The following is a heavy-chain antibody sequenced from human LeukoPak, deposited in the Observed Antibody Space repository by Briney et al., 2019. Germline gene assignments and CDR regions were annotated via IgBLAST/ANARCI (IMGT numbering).Heavy chain of an antibody. V-gene: IGHV3-23*01. Sequence: GGSLRLSCAASGFTFSRYAMSWVRQAPGKGLEWVSAISGSGGSTYYVDSVKGRFTISRDNSKNTLYLQMNSLRAEDTAVYYCANYLAPDSLRFLEYYWGQGTLVTVSS. CDR2: ISGSGGST. CDR1: GFTFSRYA. D-gene: IGHD3-3*01. CDR3: ANYLAPDSLRFLEYY. J-gene: IGHJ4*02.